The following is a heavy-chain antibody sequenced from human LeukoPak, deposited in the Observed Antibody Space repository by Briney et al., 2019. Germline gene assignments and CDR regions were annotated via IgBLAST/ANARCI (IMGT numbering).Heavy chain of an antibody. D-gene: IGHD6-19*01. Sequence: GGSLRLSCAASGFTFSNSAMSWVRQAPGKGLEWVSTLSGSGITTYYADSVKGRFTISRDNTKNTLYLQMNSLRAEDTAVYYCAKGIYSSGWSYFDYWGHGTLVTVSS. J-gene: IGHJ4*01. CDR3: AKGIYSSGWSYFDY. V-gene: IGHV3-23*01. CDR1: GFTFSNSA. CDR2: LSGSGITT.